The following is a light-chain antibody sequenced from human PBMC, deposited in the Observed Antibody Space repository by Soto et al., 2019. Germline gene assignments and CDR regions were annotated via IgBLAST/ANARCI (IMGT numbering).Light chain of an antibody. CDR3: QQYGSSLYT. J-gene: IGKJ2*01. Sequence: EIVLTQSPGTLSLSPGERGTLSCRASQSVYNNYLAWYQQKPGQAPRLLIYGASSRATGIPDRFSGSGSGTDFTLTISRLEPEDFAVYYCQQYGSSLYTFGQGTKLEIK. CDR2: GAS. CDR1: QSVYNNY. V-gene: IGKV3-20*01.